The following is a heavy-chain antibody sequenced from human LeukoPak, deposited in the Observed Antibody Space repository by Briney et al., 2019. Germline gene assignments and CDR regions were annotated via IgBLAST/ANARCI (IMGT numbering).Heavy chain of an antibody. Sequence: PSETLSLTCTVSGGSISSYYWSWIWQPPGKGREWMGYIYYSGSTNYNPSLKSRVTISVDTSKNQFSLKLSSVTAADTAVYYCARVSNWAYYFDYSGQGTLVTVSS. D-gene: IGHD3-16*01. CDR1: GGSISSYY. CDR3: ARVSNWAYYFDY. CDR2: IYYSGST. V-gene: IGHV4-59*01. J-gene: IGHJ4*02.